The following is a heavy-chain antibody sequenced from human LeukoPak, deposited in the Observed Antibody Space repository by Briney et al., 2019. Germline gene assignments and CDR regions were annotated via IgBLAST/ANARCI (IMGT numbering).Heavy chain of an antibody. D-gene: IGHD1-20*01. Sequence: PGRSLRLSCAASGFTFSSYGMHWVRQAPGKGLEWVAFIRYDGNAKYYADSVKGRFTISRVNSKNTLYLQMNSLRVEDTALYYCASGITGTWGQGTLVIVSS. J-gene: IGHJ5*02. CDR2: IRYDGNAK. CDR1: GFTFSSYG. V-gene: IGHV3-30*02. CDR3: ASGITGT.